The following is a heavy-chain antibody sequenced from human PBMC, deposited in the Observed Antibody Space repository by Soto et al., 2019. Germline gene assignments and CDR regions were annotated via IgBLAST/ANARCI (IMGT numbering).Heavy chain of an antibody. CDR3: ASVRGGYYYAMDV. J-gene: IGHJ6*02. Sequence: QVQLQESGPGLVKPSGTLSLTCAVSGGSISSSNWWSWVRQPPGKGLEWIGEIYHSGSTNYNPSLKSRVTRSVDKSKNQFSLKRSSVTAAATAVYYCASVRGGYYYAMDVWGQGTTVTVSS. CDR2: IYHSGST. CDR1: GGSISSSNW. D-gene: IGHD3-10*02. V-gene: IGHV4-4*02.